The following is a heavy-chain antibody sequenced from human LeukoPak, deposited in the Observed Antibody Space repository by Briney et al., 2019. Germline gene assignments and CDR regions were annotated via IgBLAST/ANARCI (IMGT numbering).Heavy chain of an antibody. CDR2: IKQDGSEK. J-gene: IGHJ5*02. V-gene: IGHV3-7*01. CDR1: GFTFSNYW. Sequence: QSGGSLRLSCAASGFTFSNYWMTWVRQAPGKGLEWVANIKQDGSEKYYVDSVKGRFTISRDNAKNSLYLQMNSLRAEDTAVYYCARDLVGYYGSGSAWGQGTLVTVSS. D-gene: IGHD3-10*01. CDR3: ARDLVGYYGSGSA.